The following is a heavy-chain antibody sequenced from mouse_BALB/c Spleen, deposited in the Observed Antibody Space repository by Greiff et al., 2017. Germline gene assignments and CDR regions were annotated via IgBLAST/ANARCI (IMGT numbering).Heavy chain of an antibody. CDR2: IDPFNGGT. CDR3: ARGTTVGDAMDY. V-gene: IGHV1-28*01. Sequence: EVQLQQSGPELMKPGASVKISCKASGYSFTSYYMHWVKQSHGKSLEWIGYIDPFNGGTSYNQKFKGKATLTVDKSSSTAYMHLSSLTSEDSAVYYCARGTTVGDAMDYWGQGTSVTVSS. D-gene: IGHD1-1*01. CDR1: GYSFTSYY. J-gene: IGHJ4*01.